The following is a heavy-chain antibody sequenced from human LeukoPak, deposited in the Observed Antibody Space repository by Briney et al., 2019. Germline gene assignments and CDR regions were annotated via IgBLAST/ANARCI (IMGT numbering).Heavy chain of an antibody. D-gene: IGHD3-10*01. J-gene: IGHJ4*02. CDR1: GFTFSSYA. CDR3: ARVRFEYYYGSGIDY. Sequence: GGSLRLSCAASGFTFSSYAMHWVRQAPGKGLEWVAVISYDGSNKYYADSVKGRFTISGDNSKNTLYLQMNSLRAEDTAVYYCARVRFEYYYGSGIDYWGQGTLVTVSS. V-gene: IGHV3-30-3*01. CDR2: ISYDGSNK.